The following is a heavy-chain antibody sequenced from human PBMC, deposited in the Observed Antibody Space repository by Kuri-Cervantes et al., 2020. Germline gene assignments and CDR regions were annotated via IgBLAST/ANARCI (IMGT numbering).Heavy chain of an antibody. CDR2: ISYDGSNK. J-gene: IGHJ6*02. V-gene: IGHV3-30*03. CDR3: AREGPELWFGELLDPRWYYYGMDV. Sequence: GESLKISCAASGFTFSSYGMHWVRQAPGKGLEWVAVISYDGSNKYYADSVKGRFTISRDNSKNTLYLQMNSLRAEDTAVYYCAREGPELWFGELLDPRWYYYGMDVWGQGTTVTVSS. CDR1: GFTFSSYG. D-gene: IGHD3-10*01.